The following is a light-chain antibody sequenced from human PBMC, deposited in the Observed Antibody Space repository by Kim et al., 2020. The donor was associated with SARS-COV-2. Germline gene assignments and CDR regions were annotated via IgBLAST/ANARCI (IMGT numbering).Light chain of an antibody. CDR1: KLGDKY. CDR3: QAWDSNTDVV. Sequence: SYELTQPPSVSMSPGQTASITCSGDKLGDKYACWYQQKPGQSPVLVIYQDNKRPSGIPERFSGSNSGNTATLTISGTQAMDEADYYCQAWDSNTDVVFGGGTQLTVL. J-gene: IGLJ2*01. V-gene: IGLV3-1*01. CDR2: QDN.